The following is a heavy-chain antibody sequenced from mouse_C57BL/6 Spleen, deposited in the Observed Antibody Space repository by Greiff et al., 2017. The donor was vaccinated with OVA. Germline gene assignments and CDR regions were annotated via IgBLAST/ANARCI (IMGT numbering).Heavy chain of an antibody. CDR3: ARHRFAY. J-gene: IGHJ3*01. CDR2: ISGGGGNT. Sequence: DVQLVESGGGLVKPGGSLTLSCAASGFTFSSYTMSWVRQTPEKRLEWVATISGGGGNTYYPDSVKGRFTISRDNAKNTLYLQMSSLRSEDTALYYCARHRFAYWGQGTLVTVSA. V-gene: IGHV5-9*01. CDR1: GFTFSSYT.